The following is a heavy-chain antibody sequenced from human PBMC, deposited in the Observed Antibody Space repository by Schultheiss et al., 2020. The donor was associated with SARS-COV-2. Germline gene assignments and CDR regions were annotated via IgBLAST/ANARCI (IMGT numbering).Heavy chain of an antibody. CDR1: GGSISTYY. CDR2: IYHSGST. Sequence: SQTLSLTCTVSGGSISTYYWSWVRQPPGKGLEWIGYIYHSGSTNYNPSLKSRVTISVDTSKNQFSLKLSSVTAADTAVYYCARGYDYYDSSGYSRSYWYFDLWGRGTLVTVSS. D-gene: IGHD3-22*01. CDR3: ARGYDYYDSSGYSRSYWYFDL. J-gene: IGHJ2*01. V-gene: IGHV4-59*01.